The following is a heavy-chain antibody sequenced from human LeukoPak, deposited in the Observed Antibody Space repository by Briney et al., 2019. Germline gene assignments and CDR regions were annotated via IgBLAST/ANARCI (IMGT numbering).Heavy chain of an antibody. D-gene: IGHD3-22*01. J-gene: IGHJ3*02. V-gene: IGHV4-4*07. CDR2: IYTSGST. CDR3: ARDLYYYDSSGLLDAFDI. CDR1: GGSISSYY. Sequence: SETLSLTCTVSGGSISSYYLSWIRQPAGKGLEWIGRIYTSGSTNYNPSLKSRVTMSVDTSKNQFSLKLSSVTAADTAVYYCARDLYYYDSSGLLDAFDIWGQGTMVTVSS.